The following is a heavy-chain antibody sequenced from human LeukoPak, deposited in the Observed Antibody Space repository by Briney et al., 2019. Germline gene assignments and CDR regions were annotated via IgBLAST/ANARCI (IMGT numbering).Heavy chain of an antibody. CDR2: INTNTGNP. D-gene: IGHD3-22*01. J-gene: IGHJ4*02. CDR3: ASPASERNMIDYFDY. CDR1: GYTFTSYD. Sequence: GASVKVSCKASGYTFTSYDINWVRQAPGQGLEWMGWINTNTGNPTYAQGFTGRFVFSLDTSVSTAYLQISSLKAEDTAVFYCASPASERNMIDYFDYWGQGTLVTVSS. V-gene: IGHV7-4-1*02.